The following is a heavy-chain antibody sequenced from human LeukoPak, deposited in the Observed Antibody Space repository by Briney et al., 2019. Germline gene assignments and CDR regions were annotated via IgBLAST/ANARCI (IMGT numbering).Heavy chain of an antibody. J-gene: IGHJ6*02. V-gene: IGHV5-51*01. CDR2: IYPGDSDT. Sequence: GESLKISCKGSGYSFTSYWIGWVRQLPGKGLEWMGIIYPGDSDTRYSPSFQGQVTISADKSISTAYLQWSSLKASDTAMYYCARGVEPWSLGMDVWGQGTTVTVSS. D-gene: IGHD3-10*01. CDR1: GYSFTSYW. CDR3: ARGVEPWSLGMDV.